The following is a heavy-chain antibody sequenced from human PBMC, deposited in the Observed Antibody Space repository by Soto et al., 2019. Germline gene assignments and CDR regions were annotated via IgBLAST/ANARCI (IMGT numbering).Heavy chain of an antibody. CDR2: ISAYNGNT. CDR3: AREDCISTSCYLADY. CDR1: GYTFTSYG. Sequence: QVQLVQSGAEVKKPGASVKVSCKASGYTFTSYGISWVRQAPGQGLEWMGWISAYNGNTNYAQKPQGRVTMTTDTSTSTAYRELRSLRSDDTAVYYCAREDCISTSCYLADYWGQGTLVTVSS. J-gene: IGHJ4*02. D-gene: IGHD2-2*01. V-gene: IGHV1-18*01.